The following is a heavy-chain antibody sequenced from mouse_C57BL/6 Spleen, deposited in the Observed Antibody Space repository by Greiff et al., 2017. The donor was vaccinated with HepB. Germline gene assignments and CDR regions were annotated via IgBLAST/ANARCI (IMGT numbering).Heavy chain of an antibody. Sequence: EVKLVESEGGLVQPGSSMKLSCTASGFTFSDYYMAWVRQVPEKGLEWVANINYDGSSTYYLDSLKSRFIISRDNAKNILYLQMSSLKSEDTATYYCARCDYDGAWFAYWGQGTLVTVSA. V-gene: IGHV5-16*01. J-gene: IGHJ3*01. CDR1: GFTFSDYY. CDR2: INYDGSST. CDR3: ARCDYDGAWFAY. D-gene: IGHD2-4*01.